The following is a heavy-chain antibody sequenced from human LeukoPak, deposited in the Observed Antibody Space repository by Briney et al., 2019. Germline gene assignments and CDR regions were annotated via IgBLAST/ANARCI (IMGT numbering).Heavy chain of an antibody. Sequence: SQTLSLTCTVSGGSISSGGYYWSWIRQPPGKGLEWIGYIYHSGSTYYSPSLKSRVTISVDTSKNQFSLKLSSVTAADTAVYYCARIPAPRVAGTGVDYWGQGTLVTVSS. CDR3: ARIPAPRVAGTGVDY. J-gene: IGHJ4*02. CDR2: IYHSGST. CDR1: GGSISSGGYY. D-gene: IGHD6-19*01. V-gene: IGHV4-30-2*01.